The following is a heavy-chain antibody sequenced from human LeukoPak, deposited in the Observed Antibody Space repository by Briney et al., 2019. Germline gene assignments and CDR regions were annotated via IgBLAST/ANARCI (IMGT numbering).Heavy chain of an antibody. J-gene: IGHJ4*02. Sequence: SQTLSLTCAISGDSVASNNVAWNWIRQSPSRGLEWLGRTYYRSQWNTYYAESVETRVSINPDTSKNQFSLQLNSVSLEDTAVYYCARGSSTSFDYWGQGTLVTVSS. CDR3: ARGSSTSFDY. D-gene: IGHD6-6*01. CDR1: GDSVASNNVA. V-gene: IGHV6-1*01. CDR2: TYYRSQWNT.